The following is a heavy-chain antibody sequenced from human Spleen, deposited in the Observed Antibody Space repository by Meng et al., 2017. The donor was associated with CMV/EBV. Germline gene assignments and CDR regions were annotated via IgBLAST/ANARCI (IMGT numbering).Heavy chain of an antibody. CDR1: GGSFSGYY. CDR3: ARQYWGHYGMDV. D-gene: IGHD7-27*01. Sequence: GSLRLSCAVYGGSFSGYYWSWIRQPPGKGLEWIGEINHSGSTNYNPSLKSRVTISVDTSKNQFSLKLSSVTAADTAVYYCARQYWGHYGMDVWGQGTTVTVSS. J-gene: IGHJ6*02. CDR2: INHSGST. V-gene: IGHV4-34*01.